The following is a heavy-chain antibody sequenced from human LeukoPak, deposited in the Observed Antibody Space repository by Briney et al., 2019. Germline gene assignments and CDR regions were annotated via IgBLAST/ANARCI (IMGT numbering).Heavy chain of an antibody. J-gene: IGHJ4*02. CDR2: TSGSGGST. CDR1: GFTFSSYA. CDR3: ATRYCSGGSCYAFDY. D-gene: IGHD2-15*01. Sequence: PGGSLRLSCAASGFTFSSYAMSWVRQAPGKGLEWVSATSGSGGSTYYADSVKGRFTISRDNSKNTLYLQMNSLRAEDTAVYYCATRYCSGGSCYAFDYWGQGTLVTVSS. V-gene: IGHV3-23*01.